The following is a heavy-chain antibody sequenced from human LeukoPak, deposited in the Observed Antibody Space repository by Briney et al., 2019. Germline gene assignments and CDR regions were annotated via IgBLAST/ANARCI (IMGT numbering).Heavy chain of an antibody. Sequence: GGSLRLSCVTSRFTFSNYWMSWVRQAPGKGLEWVANINQDGSKKVYADSMKGRFAISRDNAKESLYLQLNSLRADDTAVYYCAKWGPHCVGDYCPALDSWGQGTLVTVSS. J-gene: IGHJ4*02. CDR3: AKWGPHCVGDYCPALDS. D-gene: IGHD2-21*02. CDR1: RFTFSNYW. V-gene: IGHV3-7*01. CDR2: INQDGSKK.